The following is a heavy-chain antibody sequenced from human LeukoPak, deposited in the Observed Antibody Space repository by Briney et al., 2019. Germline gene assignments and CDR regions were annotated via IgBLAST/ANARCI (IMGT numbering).Heavy chain of an antibody. V-gene: IGHV3-30-3*01. CDR1: GFTFSSYA. Sequence: GGSLRLSCAASGFTFSSYAMHWVRQAPGKGLEWVAVISYDGSNKYYADSVKGRFTISRDNSKNTLYLQMNSLRAEDTAVYYCARGQTRWELLGGGAFDIWGQGTMVTVSS. J-gene: IGHJ3*02. D-gene: IGHD1-26*01. CDR2: ISYDGSNK. CDR3: ARGQTRWELLGGGAFDI.